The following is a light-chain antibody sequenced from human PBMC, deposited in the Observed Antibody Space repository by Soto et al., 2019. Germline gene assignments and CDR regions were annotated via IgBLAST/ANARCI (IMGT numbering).Light chain of an antibody. Sequence: QSALTQPRSVSGSHGQSVTISCTGTSSDVGGYNYVSWYQQHPGKAPKLMIYDVSERPSGVPDRFSGSKSGNTASLTISGLQAEDEADYYCFSYAGSFYVFGTGTKLTVI. CDR2: DVS. CDR3: FSYAGSFYV. CDR1: SSDVGGYNY. J-gene: IGLJ1*01. V-gene: IGLV2-11*01.